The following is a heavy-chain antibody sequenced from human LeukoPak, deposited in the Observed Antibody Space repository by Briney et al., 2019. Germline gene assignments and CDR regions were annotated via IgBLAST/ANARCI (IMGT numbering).Heavy chain of an antibody. CDR3: ARDSEYYGSGSYYGDPFDY. D-gene: IGHD3-10*01. V-gene: IGHV1-2*02. CDR2: INPNSGGT. CDR1: GYTFNGFY. Sequence: ASVKVSCKASGYTFNGFYLHWVRQAPGQGLEWMGWINPNSGGTNYAQKFQGRVTMTRDTSISTAYMELSSLRSEDTAVYYCARDSEYYGSGSYYGDPFDYWGQGTLVTVSS. J-gene: IGHJ4*02.